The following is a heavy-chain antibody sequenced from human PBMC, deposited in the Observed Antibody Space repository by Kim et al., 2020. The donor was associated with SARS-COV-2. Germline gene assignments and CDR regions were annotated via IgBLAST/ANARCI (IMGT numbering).Heavy chain of an antibody. D-gene: IGHD2-8*02. V-gene: IGHV4-39*01. CDR1: GGSISSSDYY. CDR2: IYYTGTT. Sequence: SETLSLTCTVSGGSISSSDYYWGWIRQPPGKGLEWIGSIYYTGTTYYNPSLKSRVTISVDTSKNQFSLKLSSVTDATVYYCSRHGCTGGVFYFDPWCQGT. J-gene: IGHJ5*02. CDR3: SRHGCTGGVFYFDP.